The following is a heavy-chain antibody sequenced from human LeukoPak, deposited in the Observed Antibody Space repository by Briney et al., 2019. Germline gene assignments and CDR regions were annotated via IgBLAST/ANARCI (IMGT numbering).Heavy chain of an antibody. V-gene: IGHV4-39*01. J-gene: IGHJ4*02. D-gene: IGHD3-22*01. CDR3: AASSLYYYDSSGYFFRPDFDY. CDR1: GGSISSSSSY. CDR2: IYYSEST. Sequence: SETLSLTCTVSGGSISSSSSYWGWIRQPPGKGLEWIGSIYYSESTYYSPSLKSRVSISVDTSKNQFSLKLSSVTAADTAVYYCAASSLYYYDSSGYFFRPDFDYWGQGTLVTVSS.